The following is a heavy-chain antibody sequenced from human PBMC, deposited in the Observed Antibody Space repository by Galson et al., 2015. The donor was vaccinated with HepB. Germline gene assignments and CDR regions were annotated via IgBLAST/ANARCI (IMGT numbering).Heavy chain of an antibody. V-gene: IGHV1-46*03. CDR3: ARASPTWTEAFDI. J-gene: IGHJ3*02. CDR2: VNPSSDSI. Sequence: SVKVSCKASGYIFTSHYIYWVRQAPGQGLEWMGIVNPSSDSIRYAEKFQGRVSMTRDTYTSTVYMDLSRLRSEDTAVYYCARASPTWTEAFDIWGQGTMVTVSS. CDR1: GYIFTSHY. D-gene: IGHD1-1*01.